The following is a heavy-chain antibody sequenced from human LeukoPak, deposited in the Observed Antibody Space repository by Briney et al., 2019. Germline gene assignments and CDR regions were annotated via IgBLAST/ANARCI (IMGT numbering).Heavy chain of an antibody. J-gene: IGHJ4*02. CDR3: ARDFGWLSGFDN. Sequence: GGSLRLSCAASGFTFSSYEMNWVRQAPGKGLEWVAIISYDGTNKYYADSVRGRFTISRDNSKNTLYLQMNSLRAEDTAVYYCARDFGWLSGFDNWGQGTLVTVSS. D-gene: IGHD3-9*01. CDR1: GFTFSSYE. CDR2: ISYDGTNK. V-gene: IGHV3-30-3*01.